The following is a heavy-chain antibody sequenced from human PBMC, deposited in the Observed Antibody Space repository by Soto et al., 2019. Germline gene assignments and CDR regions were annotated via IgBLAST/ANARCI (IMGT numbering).Heavy chain of an antibody. V-gene: IGHV3-72*01. Sequence: GGSLRLSCAASGFTFSDHYMDWVRQAPGKGLEWVGRTRNKANSYTTEYAASVKGRFTISRDDSKNSLYLQMNSLKTEDTAVYYCARGDDFWSGKYYYYSMDVWGQGTTVTVSS. CDR2: TRNKANSYTT. CDR1: GFTFSDHY. D-gene: IGHD3-3*01. J-gene: IGHJ6*02. CDR3: ARGDDFWSGKYYYYSMDV.